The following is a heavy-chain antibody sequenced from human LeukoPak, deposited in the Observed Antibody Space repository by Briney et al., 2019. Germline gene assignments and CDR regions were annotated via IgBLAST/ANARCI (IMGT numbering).Heavy chain of an antibody. D-gene: IGHD2-2*01. Sequence: GASVKVSCKASGYTFTDYCMHWVRQAPGQGFEWMGWINPNDGDTNYAQKFQGRVTMTRDTSISTAHMEVSRLRSDDTAVYYCARANFLYCSSSTCLFDYWGQGTLVTVSS. CDR2: INPNDGDT. CDR1: GYTFTDYC. J-gene: IGHJ4*02. V-gene: IGHV1-2*02. CDR3: ARANFLYCSSSTCLFDY.